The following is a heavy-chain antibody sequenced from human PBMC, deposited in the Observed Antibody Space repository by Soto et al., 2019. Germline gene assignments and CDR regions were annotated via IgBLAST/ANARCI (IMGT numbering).Heavy chain of an antibody. V-gene: IGHV3-7*03. CDR3: ARIRATDYEIDY. Sequence: GGSLRLSCSASGFIFGVYLMTGVGQAPGKGLEWVANIERHGNDKYYVDSVTGRFTISRDNAQNSLFLQMNNLRAEDTAVYFCARIRATDYEIDYWGQGTLVTVSS. CDR2: IERHGNDK. CDR1: GFIFGVYL. D-gene: IGHD3-22*01. J-gene: IGHJ4*02.